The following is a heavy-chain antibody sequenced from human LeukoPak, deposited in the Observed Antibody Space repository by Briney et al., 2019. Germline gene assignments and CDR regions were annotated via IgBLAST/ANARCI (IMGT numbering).Heavy chain of an antibody. J-gene: IGHJ3*02. CDR3: ARDPNGDYVGAFEM. Sequence: GGSLRLSCAASGFAFTNYAMIWVRQAPGRGLEWVSAIRSGGDGTLYADSVKGRFTISRDNSKNTLFLQMNNMRAEDTAVYYCARDPNGDYVGAFEMWGPGTKVTVS. D-gene: IGHD4-17*01. V-gene: IGHV3-23*01. CDR2: IRSGGDGT. CDR1: GFAFTNYA.